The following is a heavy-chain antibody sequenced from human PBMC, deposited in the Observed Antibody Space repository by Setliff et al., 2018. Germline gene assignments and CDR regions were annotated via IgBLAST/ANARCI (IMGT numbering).Heavy chain of an antibody. D-gene: IGHD3-16*01. CDR2: ISGTGGST. CDR1: GFTFNNYA. V-gene: IGHV3-23*01. J-gene: IGHJ4*02. Sequence: GGSLRLSCAASGFTFNNYAMSWVRQAPGKGLEWVSSISGTGGSTYYSDSVRGRFTISRDNSKSTLYLQMNSLRAEDTALYYCARDGGEYWGQGTLVTVSS. CDR3: ARDGGEY.